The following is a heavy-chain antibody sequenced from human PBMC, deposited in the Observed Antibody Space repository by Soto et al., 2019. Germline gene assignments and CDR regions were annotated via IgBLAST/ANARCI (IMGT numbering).Heavy chain of an antibody. V-gene: IGHV1-69*13. CDR2: TIPMFATA. Sequence: SVKVSCKASGGSFSNYIFAWVRQAPGQGLEWMGGTIPMFATAQYAQKLQGRVTITADESTSTVYMDLTSLTSDDTAVYYCARGLFGQQWLVGFDTWRQRTLVTVSS. CDR3: ARGLFGQQWLVGFDT. CDR1: GGSFSNYI. D-gene: IGHD6-19*01. J-gene: IGHJ4*02.